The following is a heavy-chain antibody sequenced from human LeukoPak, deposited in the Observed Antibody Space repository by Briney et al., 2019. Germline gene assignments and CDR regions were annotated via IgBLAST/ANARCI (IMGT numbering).Heavy chain of an antibody. D-gene: IGHD5-18*01. CDR3: ARQRITAMAADAFDI. Sequence: AESLRISCKGSGYSFTNYWIGWVRQMPGKGLEWMGIVYPGDSETRYRPSFQGQVTMSVDKSISTAYLQWSSLKASDTAMYYCARQRITAMAADAFDIWGQGTMVIVSS. V-gene: IGHV5-51*01. CDR2: VYPGDSET. J-gene: IGHJ3*02. CDR1: GYSFTNYW.